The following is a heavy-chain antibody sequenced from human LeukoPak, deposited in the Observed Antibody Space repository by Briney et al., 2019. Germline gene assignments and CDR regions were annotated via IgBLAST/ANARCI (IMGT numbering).Heavy chain of an antibody. CDR2: ISGRGGST. CDR1: GFTFSNYA. Sequence: GGSLRLSCAPSGFTFSNYAMSWVRQAPGKGLEWVSGISGRGGSTYYADSVKGRLTISRDNSKNTLYLQMDSLRAEDTAVYYCAKVGIRISLIVVVFTTADDWYFDLWGRGTLVTVSS. D-gene: IGHD3-22*01. CDR3: AKVGIRISLIVVVFTTADDWYFDL. V-gene: IGHV3-23*01. J-gene: IGHJ2*01.